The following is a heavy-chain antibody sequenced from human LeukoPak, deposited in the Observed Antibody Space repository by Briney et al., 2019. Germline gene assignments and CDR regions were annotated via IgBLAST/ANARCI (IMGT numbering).Heavy chain of an antibody. Sequence: SETLSLTCTVSGGSISSYYWSWLRQPAGKGLEWIGRIYTSGSTNYNPSLKSRVTMSVDTSKNQFSLKLSSVTAADTAVYYCARARIAVAGNDYYYYYMDVWGKGTTVTVSS. J-gene: IGHJ6*03. CDR2: IYTSGST. CDR3: ARARIAVAGNDYYYYYMDV. V-gene: IGHV4-4*07. CDR1: GGSISSYY. D-gene: IGHD6-19*01.